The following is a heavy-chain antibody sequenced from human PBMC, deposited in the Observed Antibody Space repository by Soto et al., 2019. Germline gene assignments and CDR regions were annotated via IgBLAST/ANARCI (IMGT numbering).Heavy chain of an antibody. CDR2: ISAYNGNT. CDR3: ARDRTSGIAVPKGVDDYYYYGMDV. J-gene: IGHJ6*02. D-gene: IGHD6-19*01. Sequence: QVPLVQSGAEVKKPGASVKVSCKASGYTFTSYGISWVRQAPGQGLEWMGWISAYNGNTNYAQKLQGRVTMTTDTSTSTAYMELRSLRADDTAVYYCARDRTSGIAVPKGVDDYYYYGMDVWGQGTTVTVSS. V-gene: IGHV1-18*01. CDR1: GYTFTSYG.